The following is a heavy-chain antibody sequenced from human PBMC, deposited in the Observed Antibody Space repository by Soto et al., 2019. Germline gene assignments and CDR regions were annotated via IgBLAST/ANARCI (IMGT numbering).Heavy chain of an antibody. D-gene: IGHD6-19*01. V-gene: IGHV4-39*01. CDR1: GGSISSRSYY. Sequence: KTSETLSLTCTVSGGSISSRSYYWGWIRSPPGKGLEWIRTIYYSGSTYYNPSLNSRVTISVDTSKNQFSLKLSSVTAADTAVYYCARGLRIAVAAGWFDPWGQGTLVTVSS. CDR3: ARGLRIAVAAGWFDP. J-gene: IGHJ5*02. CDR2: IYYSGST.